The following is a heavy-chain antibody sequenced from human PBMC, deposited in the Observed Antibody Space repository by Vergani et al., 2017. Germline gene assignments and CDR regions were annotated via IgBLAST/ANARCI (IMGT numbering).Heavy chain of an antibody. CDR1: GFTFSSYS. J-gene: IGHJ6*03. Sequence: EVQLVESGGGLVKPGGSLRLSCAASGFTFSSYSMNWVRQAPGKGLEWVSSISSSSSYIYYADSVKGRFTISRDNAKNSLYLQMNSLRAEDTAVYYCARGAVVVPAAIYYYYYMDVWGKGP. CDR2: ISSSSSYI. V-gene: IGHV3-21*01. CDR3: ARGAVVVPAAIYYYYYMDV. D-gene: IGHD2-2*01.